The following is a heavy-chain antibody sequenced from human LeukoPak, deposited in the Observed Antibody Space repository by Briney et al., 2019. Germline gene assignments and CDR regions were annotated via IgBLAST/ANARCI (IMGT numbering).Heavy chain of an antibody. Sequence: GGSLRLSCAVSGFAFGSEAMSWVRQAPGKGLEWVAHIKQDGSEKYYVDSVKGRFTISRDNAKNSLYLQMNSLRAEDTALYYCAKDNYGDYVHGGMFDYWGQGTLVTVSS. CDR1: GFAFGSEA. CDR3: AKDNYGDYVHGGMFDY. CDR2: IKQDGSEK. V-gene: IGHV3-7*03. D-gene: IGHD4-17*01. J-gene: IGHJ4*02.